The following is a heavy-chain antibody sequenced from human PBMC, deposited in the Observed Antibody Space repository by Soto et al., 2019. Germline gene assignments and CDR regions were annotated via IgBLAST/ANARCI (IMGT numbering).Heavy chain of an antibody. CDR3: ARASSTSFFRGYSGYDWFGWLDP. D-gene: IGHD5-12*01. V-gene: IGHV1-18*04. J-gene: IGHJ5*02. CDR2: ISAYNGNT. Sequence: ASVKVSCKASGYTFTSYGISWVRQAPGQGLEWMGWISAYNGNTNYAQKLQGRVTMTTDTSTSTAYMELRSLRSDDTAVYYCARASSTSFFRGYSGYDWFGWLDPWGQGTLVTVSS. CDR1: GYTFTSYG.